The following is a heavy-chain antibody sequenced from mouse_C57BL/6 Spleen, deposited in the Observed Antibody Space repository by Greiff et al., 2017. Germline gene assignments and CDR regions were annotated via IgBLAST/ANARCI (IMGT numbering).Heavy chain of an antibody. V-gene: IGHV1-82*01. CDR1: GYAFSSSW. D-gene: IGHD2-4*01. CDR3: ARSDYEGDY. J-gene: IGHJ2*01. CDR2: IYPGDGDT. Sequence: LVESGPELVKPGASVKISCKASGYAFSSSWMNWVKQRPGKGLEWIGRIYPGDGDTNYNGKFKGKATLTADKSSSTAYMQLSSLTSEDSAVYFCARSDYEGDYWGQGTTLTVSS.